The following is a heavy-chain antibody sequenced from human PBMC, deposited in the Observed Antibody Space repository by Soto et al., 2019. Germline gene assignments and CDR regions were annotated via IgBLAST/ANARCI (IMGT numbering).Heavy chain of an antibody. CDR1: GFTFSSYW. V-gene: IGHV3-74*01. D-gene: IGHD2-15*01. CDR2: INSDGSST. CDR3: ARDIVVVVATSDYGMDV. Sequence: GGSLRLSCAASGFTFSSYWMHWVRQVPVNGLVWVSLINSDGSSTTYADSVRGRFTISRDNAKNTLYLQMHSLRAEDTAVYYCARDIVVVVATSDYGMDVWGQGTTVTVSS. J-gene: IGHJ6*02.